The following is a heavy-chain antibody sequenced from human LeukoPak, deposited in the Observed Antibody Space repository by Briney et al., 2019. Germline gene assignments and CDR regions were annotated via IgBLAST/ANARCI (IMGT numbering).Heavy chain of an antibody. Sequence: ASVKVSCKASGYTFTSYGISWVRQAPGQGLEWMGWISAYNGNTNYAQKLQGRVTITADKSTSTAYMELGSLRSEDTAVYYCARDPDSSSWWDDWFDPWGQGTLVTVSS. CDR1: GYTFTSYG. CDR3: ARDPDSSSWWDDWFDP. V-gene: IGHV1-18*01. D-gene: IGHD6-13*01. CDR2: ISAYNGNT. J-gene: IGHJ5*02.